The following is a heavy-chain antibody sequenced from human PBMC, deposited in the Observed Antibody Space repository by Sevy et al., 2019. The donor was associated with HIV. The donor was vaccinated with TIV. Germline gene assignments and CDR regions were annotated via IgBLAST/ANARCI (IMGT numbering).Heavy chain of an antibody. V-gene: IGHV3-30*18. CDR2: ISYDGTNK. J-gene: IGHJ6*02. CDR3: AKDRSTSSWRGYFYYGFDV. Sequence: GGSLRLSCAASGFSFSNYGMHWVRQAPGKGLEWVTLISYDGTNKYYADSVKGRFTISRENSKNTLYLQMNSLRAEDTALYYCAKDRSTSSWRGYFYYGFDVWGLGTTVTVSS. CDR1: GFSFSNYG. D-gene: IGHD6-13*01.